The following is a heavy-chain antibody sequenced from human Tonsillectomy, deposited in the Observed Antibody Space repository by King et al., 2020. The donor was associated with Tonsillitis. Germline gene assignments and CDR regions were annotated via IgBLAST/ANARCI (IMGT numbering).Heavy chain of an antibody. J-gene: IGHJ6*02. Sequence: DVQLVESGGGLVQPGGSLRLSCAASGLTFGSYWMSWVRQAPGKGLEWVANIKQDGNEKNDVDSVKGRFTISRDNAKNSLYLEMNSLRAEDTAVYYCGRDQKGTYYYYGMDVWGQGTTVTVSS. V-gene: IGHV3-7*01. CDR1: GLTFGSYW. CDR3: GRDQKGTYYYYGMDV. D-gene: IGHD1-1*01. CDR2: IKQDGNEK.